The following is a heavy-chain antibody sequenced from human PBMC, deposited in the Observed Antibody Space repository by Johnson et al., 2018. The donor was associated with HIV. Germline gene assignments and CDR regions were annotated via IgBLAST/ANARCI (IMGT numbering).Heavy chain of an antibody. CDR3: ATELLRTEHDVFDI. Sequence: QMQLVESGGGVVQPGGSLRLSCAASGFTLNSYGMHWVRQAPVKGLEWVAFIRYDGSNKYYADSVKGRFTISRDNSKNTLYLQMNSLRAEDTAVFYCATELLRTEHDVFDIWGQGTMVTVSS. V-gene: IGHV3-30*02. CDR1: GFTLNSYG. CDR2: IRYDGSNK. J-gene: IGHJ3*02. D-gene: IGHD3-10*01.